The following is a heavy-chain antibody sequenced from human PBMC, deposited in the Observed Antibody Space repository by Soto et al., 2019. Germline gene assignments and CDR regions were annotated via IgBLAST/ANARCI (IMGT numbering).Heavy chain of an antibody. CDR3: AHSPSGWYPFDY. D-gene: IGHD6-19*01. Sequence: SGPTLVNPTQTLTLTCTFSGFSLSTRGVGVGWIRQPPGKALKWLALIYWDDNRRYSPSLKGRLTITKDTSKNQVVLTMTNMDPVDTATYYCAHSPSGWYPFDYWGQGTLVTVSS. V-gene: IGHV2-5*02. CDR2: IYWDDNR. CDR1: GFSLSTRGVG. J-gene: IGHJ4*02.